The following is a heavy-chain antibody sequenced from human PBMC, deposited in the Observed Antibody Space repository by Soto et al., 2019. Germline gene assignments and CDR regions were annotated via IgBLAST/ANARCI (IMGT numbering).Heavy chain of an antibody. CDR2: IYYSGST. Sequence: QVRLQESGPGLVKPSETLSLTCTVSGGSITSHYWSWIRQPPGKGLEWIGYIYYSGSTDYNPSLKSRVTISVDTSKNQLSLRLSSVTAADTAVYYCARPRGTTPAVWYFDLWGRGTLVTVSS. D-gene: IGHD1-26*01. CDR1: GGSITSHY. J-gene: IGHJ2*01. V-gene: IGHV4-59*08. CDR3: ARPRGTTPAVWYFDL.